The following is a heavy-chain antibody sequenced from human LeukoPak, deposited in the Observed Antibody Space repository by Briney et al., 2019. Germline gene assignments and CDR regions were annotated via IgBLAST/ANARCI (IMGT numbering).Heavy chain of an antibody. CDR3: ARQAYCSSTSCYPLDY. D-gene: IGHD2-2*01. J-gene: IGHJ4*02. Sequence: PSETLSLTCTVSRGSISSEYWSWIRQPPGRGLEWIGYIPYSGNTNYNPSLKSRVTISVDTSKNQFSLKLGSVTAADTAVYYCARQAYCSSTSCYPLDYWGQGTLVTVSS. V-gene: IGHV4-59*08. CDR1: RGSISSEY. CDR2: IPYSGNT.